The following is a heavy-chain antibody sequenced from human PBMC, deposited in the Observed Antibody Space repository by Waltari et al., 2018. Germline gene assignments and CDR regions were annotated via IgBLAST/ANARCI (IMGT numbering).Heavy chain of an antibody. CDR1: GFTFSSYG. Sequence: QVQLVESGGGVVQPGRSLRLSCAASGFTFSSYGMHWVRQAPGKGLEWVACIWYDGSNKYYADSVKGRFTISRDNSKNTLYLQMNSLRAEDTAVYYCARDQSVVAGTSFYFDYWGQGTLVTVSS. D-gene: IGHD6-19*01. J-gene: IGHJ4*02. CDR3: ARDQSVVAGTSFYFDY. CDR2: IWYDGSNK. V-gene: IGHV3-33*01.